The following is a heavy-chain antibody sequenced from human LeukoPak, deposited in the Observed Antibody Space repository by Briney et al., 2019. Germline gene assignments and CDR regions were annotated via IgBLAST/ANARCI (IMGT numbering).Heavy chain of an antibody. J-gene: IGHJ4*02. CDR3: ARFRLTVTTYAHLAY. V-gene: IGHV3-11*01. CDR1: GFTFSDYY. CDR2: ISSSGSTI. Sequence: KPGGSLRLSCAASGFTFSDYYMSWIRQAPGKGLEWVSYISSSGSTIDYADSVKGRFTISRDNAKNSLYLQMNSLRAEDTAVYYCARFRLTVTTYAHLAYWGQGTLVTVSS. D-gene: IGHD4-17*01.